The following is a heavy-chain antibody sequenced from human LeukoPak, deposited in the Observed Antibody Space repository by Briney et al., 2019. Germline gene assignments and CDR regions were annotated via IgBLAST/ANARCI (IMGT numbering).Heavy chain of an antibody. V-gene: IGHV3-53*01. Sequence: GGSLRLSCTVSGFTVSSNSMSWVRQAPGKGLEWVSFIYSAGSTHYSDSVKGRFTISIDNSKNTLYLQMNSLRAEDTAVYFCAKDLENYYYDSSGVLDYWGQGTLVTVSS. CDR3: AKDLENYYYDSSGVLDY. CDR2: IYSAGST. J-gene: IGHJ4*02. CDR1: GFTVSSNS. D-gene: IGHD3-22*01.